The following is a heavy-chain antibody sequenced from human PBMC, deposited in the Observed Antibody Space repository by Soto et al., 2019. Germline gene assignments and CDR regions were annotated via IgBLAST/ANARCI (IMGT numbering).Heavy chain of an antibody. Sequence: SETLSLTCSVSGGSITSDYWSWIRQPPGKGLEWIGYIFHTGTTSYNPSLKSRVTLSVDTSQSQFSLKLNSVTAADTAVYYFTTEAYDNSGSLAFDIWGPGTLVTVSS. J-gene: IGHJ3*02. CDR3: TTEAYDNSGSLAFDI. V-gene: IGHV4-59*08. D-gene: IGHD3-22*01. CDR1: GGSITSDY. CDR2: IFHTGTT.